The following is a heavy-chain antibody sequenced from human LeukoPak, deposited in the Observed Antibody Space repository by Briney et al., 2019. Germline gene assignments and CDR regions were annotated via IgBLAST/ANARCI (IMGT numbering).Heavy chain of an antibody. D-gene: IGHD3-3*01. V-gene: IGHV3-30*03. CDR3: GGGSHWSDY. CDR2: ISYDGNNK. CDR1: GFTFSSYG. J-gene: IGHJ4*02. Sequence: GGSLRLSCAASGFTFSSYGVHWVRQAPGKGLEWVAVISYDGNNKYYADSVKGRFTISRDNSKNTLYLQMNSLRVEDTAVYYCGGGSHWSDYWGQGTLVTVSS.